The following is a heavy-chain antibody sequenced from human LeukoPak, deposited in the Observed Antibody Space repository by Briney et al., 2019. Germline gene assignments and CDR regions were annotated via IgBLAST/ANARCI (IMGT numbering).Heavy chain of an antibody. Sequence: SETLSLTCTVSGGSISSSSYYWSWIRQPPGKGLEWIGYIYTSGSTNYNPSLKSRVTISVDTSKNQFSLKLSSVTAADTAVYYCARGSSRSAGYFDYWGQGTLVTVSS. V-gene: IGHV4-61*05. CDR1: GGSISSSSYY. CDR2: IYTSGST. CDR3: ARGSSRSAGYFDY. J-gene: IGHJ4*02. D-gene: IGHD3-10*01.